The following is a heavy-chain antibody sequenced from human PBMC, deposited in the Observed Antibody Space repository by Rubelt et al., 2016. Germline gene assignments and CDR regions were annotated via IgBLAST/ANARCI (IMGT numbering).Heavy chain of an antibody. CDR3: AALSRAVGLFDY. CDR2: IHTSGST. CDR1: GGFINSHY. Sequence: QVQLQESGPGLVKPSETLSLTCTVSGGFINSHYWSWIRQPAGKGLEWIGRIHTSGSTNYNPSLKSRLIISVDTSKNQLSLKLTSVTAAETAVYYCAALSRAVGLFDYWGQGTLVTVSS. D-gene: IGHD2-8*01. J-gene: IGHJ4*02. V-gene: IGHV4-4*07.